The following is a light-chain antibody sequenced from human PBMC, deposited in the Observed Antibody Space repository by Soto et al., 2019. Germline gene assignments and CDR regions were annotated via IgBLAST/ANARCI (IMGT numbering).Light chain of an antibody. CDR3: QQYDRIPGFT. CDR1: QSFRSNY. Sequence: EIVLTQSPGTLSLSPGERATLSCRASQSFRSNYLAWYQQRPGQAPRLLIYGVSSRASGIPDRFSGSVSRTDFTLTISRLEPEDSAVYYCQQYDRIPGFTFGGGTKVEI. V-gene: IGKV3-20*01. J-gene: IGKJ4*01. CDR2: GVS.